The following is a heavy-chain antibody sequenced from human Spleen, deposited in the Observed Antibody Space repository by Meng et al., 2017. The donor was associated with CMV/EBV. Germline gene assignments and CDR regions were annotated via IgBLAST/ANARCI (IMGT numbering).Heavy chain of an antibody. V-gene: IGHV4-30-4*08. CDR3: ARGPKFAIFGVVIKGWFDP. Sequence: SETLSLTCTVSGGSINSGDYYWSWIRQPPGKGLEWIGYIYYSGSTYYNPSLQSRVTISVDTSKNQFSLKLSSVTAADTAVYYCARGPKFAIFGVVIKGWFDPWGQGTLVTVSS. CDR2: IYYSGST. CDR1: GGSINSGDYY. J-gene: IGHJ5*02. D-gene: IGHD3-3*01.